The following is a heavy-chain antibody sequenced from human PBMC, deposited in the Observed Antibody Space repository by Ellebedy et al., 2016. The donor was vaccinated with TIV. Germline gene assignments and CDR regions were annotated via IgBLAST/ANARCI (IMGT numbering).Heavy chain of an antibody. V-gene: IGHV4-38-2*02. CDR3: ARDGGYDTDFDY. CDR2: IYHSGSI. Sequence: SETLSLTXTVSGYSISSSYYWGWIRQPPGKGLEWIGSIYHSGSIFYNPSLKSRVTISVDTSKNQFSLKLSSVTAADTAVYYCARDGGYDTDFDYWGQGTLVTVSS. CDR1: GYSISSSYY. J-gene: IGHJ4*02. D-gene: IGHD5-12*01.